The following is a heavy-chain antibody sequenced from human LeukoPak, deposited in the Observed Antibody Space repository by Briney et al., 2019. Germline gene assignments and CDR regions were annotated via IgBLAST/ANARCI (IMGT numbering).Heavy chain of an antibody. Sequence: GGSLRLSCAASGFTFSSYSMNWVRQAPGKGLEWVSYISSSSSTIYYADSVKGRFTISRDNAKNSLYLQMNSLRAEDTAVYYCARGAVGIYDFWKDYWGQGTLVTVSS. CDR1: GFTFSSYS. CDR3: ARGAVGIYDFWKDY. D-gene: IGHD3-3*01. V-gene: IGHV3-48*01. CDR2: ISSSSSTI. J-gene: IGHJ4*02.